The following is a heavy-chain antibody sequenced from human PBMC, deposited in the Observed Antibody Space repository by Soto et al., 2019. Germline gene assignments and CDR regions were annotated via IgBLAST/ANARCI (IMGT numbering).Heavy chain of an antibody. Sequence: QVQLQESGPGLVKPSQTLSLTCTVSGGSISSGDYYWSWIRQPPGKGLEWIGYIYYSGGTYYNPSPKSRVTIAVDTSKNHTSQKLSAVTAGDTAVYYCARAWLQLCYCGMDVWGQGTTVTVSS. D-gene: IGHD5-12*01. CDR3: ARAWLQLCYCGMDV. CDR1: GGSISSGDYY. J-gene: IGHJ6*02. CDR2: IYYSGGT. V-gene: IGHV4-30-4*01.